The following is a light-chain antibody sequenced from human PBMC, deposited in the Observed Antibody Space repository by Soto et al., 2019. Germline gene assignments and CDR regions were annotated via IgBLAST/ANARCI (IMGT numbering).Light chain of an antibody. J-gene: IGKJ2*01. CDR3: QSYNDWPFA. CDR2: GVS. V-gene: IGKV3-15*01. Sequence: DIVLTQSPATLSVSPGDTVTLSCRASESLFGFLAWYQQKPGQAPSLLMYGVSTRATGIPARFSGGGSATDFTLTISSLQYEDSAFYFCQSYNDWPFASGLGTRLEI. CDR1: ESLFGF.